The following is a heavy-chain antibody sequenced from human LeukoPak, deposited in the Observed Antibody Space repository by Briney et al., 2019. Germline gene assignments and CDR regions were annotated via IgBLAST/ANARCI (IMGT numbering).Heavy chain of an antibody. CDR3: ARDPRRWGDFSVGHWFDP. CDR2: IYYSGST. CDR1: GGSISSYY. J-gene: IGHJ5*02. D-gene: IGHD5-24*01. Sequence: SETLSLTCTVSGGSISSYYWSWIRQPPGKGLEWIGYIYYSGSTKCNPALKSRVTISADTSKNQFSLKLSSVTAADTAVYYCARDPRRWGDFSVGHWFDPWGQGTLVTVSS. V-gene: IGHV4-59*01.